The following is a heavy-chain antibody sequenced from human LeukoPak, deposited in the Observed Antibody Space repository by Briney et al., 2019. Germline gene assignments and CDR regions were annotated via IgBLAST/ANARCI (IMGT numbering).Heavy chain of an antibody. J-gene: IGHJ6*02. CDR2: IYLYGTT. CDR3: ARQKWEQQGRDYYFNGLDV. D-gene: IGHD1/OR15-1a*01. CDR1: IGSISSSKW. V-gene: IGHV4-4*02. Sequence: SSETLSLTCSVSIGSISSSKWWSWVRQSPVKGLEWIGEIYLYGTTNYNPSFTSRVTMSVDRSRNQFSLKLTSVTAADTAVYYCARQKWEQQGRDYYFNGLDVWGPGPRSSSP.